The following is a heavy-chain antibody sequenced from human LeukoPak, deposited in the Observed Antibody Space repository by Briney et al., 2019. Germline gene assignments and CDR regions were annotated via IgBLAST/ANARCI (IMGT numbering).Heavy chain of an antibody. CDR3: AGGRIAVAGTYIPSNWGPQLYYMDV. V-gene: IGHV3-7*01. CDR1: GFAFRNYW. J-gene: IGHJ6*03. D-gene: IGHD6-19*01. Sequence: GGSLRLSCVASGFAFRNYWMYWVRQAPGKGLEWVANIKQDGSEKYYVDSVKGRFTISRDSAENSLYLQMNSLRAEDTAVYYCAGGRIAVAGTYIPSNWGPQLYYMDVWGKGTTVTVSS. CDR2: IKQDGSEK.